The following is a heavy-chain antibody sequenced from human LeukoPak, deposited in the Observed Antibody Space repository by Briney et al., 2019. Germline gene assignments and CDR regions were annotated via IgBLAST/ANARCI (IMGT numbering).Heavy chain of an antibody. J-gene: IGHJ5*02. CDR1: GGSISYHY. Sequence: PSETLSLTCTVSGGSISYHYWNWIRQPPGKGLEWIGEASYNGNTNYNPSLKGRVTISLDPSNDQFSLRLSSVTAADTAVYFCARDKARTGTSEFDPWGQGTLVTVSS. D-gene: IGHD1-7*01. CDR3: ARDKARTGTSEFDP. V-gene: IGHV4-59*11. CDR2: ASYNGNT.